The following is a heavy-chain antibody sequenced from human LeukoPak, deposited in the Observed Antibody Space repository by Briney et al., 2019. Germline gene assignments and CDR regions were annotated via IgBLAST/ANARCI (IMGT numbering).Heavy chain of an antibody. V-gene: IGHV3-23*01. D-gene: IGHD6-19*01. CDR3: AREIAVAGTNYYYGMDV. Sequence: GGSLRLSCVASGFTFSSYAMSWVRQAPGKGLEWVSAISGSGGSTYYADSVKGRFTISRDNSKNTLYLQMNSLRAEDTAVYYCAREIAVAGTNYYYGMDVWGQGTTVTVSS. CDR1: GFTFSSYA. J-gene: IGHJ6*02. CDR2: ISGSGGST.